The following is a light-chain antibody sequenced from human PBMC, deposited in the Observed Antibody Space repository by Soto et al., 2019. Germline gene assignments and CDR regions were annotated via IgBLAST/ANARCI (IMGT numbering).Light chain of an antibody. CDR2: AAS. CDR3: QQADSFPLT. Sequence: AIRMTQSPSSFSASTVDRVTITCRASQGISSYLAWYQQKPGKAPKLLIYAASTLESGVPSRFSGRGSGTDFTLTISSLQPEDFATYFCQQADSFPLTFGGGTKVDIK. V-gene: IGKV1-8*01. CDR1: QGISSY. J-gene: IGKJ4*01.